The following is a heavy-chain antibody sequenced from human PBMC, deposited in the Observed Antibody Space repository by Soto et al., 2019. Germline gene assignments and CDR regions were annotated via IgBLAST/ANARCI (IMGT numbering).Heavy chain of an antibody. CDR2: ISGSGGST. Sequence: PGGSLRLSCAASGFTFSSYAMSWVRQAPGKGLEWVSAISGSGGSTYYADSVKGRFTISRGNSKNTLYLQMNSLRAEDTAVYYCAKDPLDFWRGYHFAYRGQRTLVTVSS. CDR3: AKDPLDFWRGYHFAY. D-gene: IGHD3-3*01. J-gene: IGHJ4*02. CDR1: GFTFSSYA. V-gene: IGHV3-23*01.